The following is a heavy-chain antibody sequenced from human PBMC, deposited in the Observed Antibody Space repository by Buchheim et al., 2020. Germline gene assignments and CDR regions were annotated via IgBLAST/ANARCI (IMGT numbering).Heavy chain of an antibody. V-gene: IGHV3-21*01. J-gene: IGHJ4*02. CDR2: IGGSSSHI. Sequence: EVQLMESGGGLVNPGGSLRLACAASGFTFSNYNMHWVRQAPGKGLEWVSSIGGSSSHIYHADSLRGRITISRDNAKNSLYLQMNSLSAEDTAVYYCARNEAYYDRSGYFLYWGQGT. D-gene: IGHD3-22*01. CDR3: ARNEAYYDRSGYFLY. CDR1: GFTFSNYN.